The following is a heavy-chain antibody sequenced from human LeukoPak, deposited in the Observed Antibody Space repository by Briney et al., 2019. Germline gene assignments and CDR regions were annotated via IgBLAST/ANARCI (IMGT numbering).Heavy chain of an antibody. CDR3: VRDDQWAFDI. V-gene: IGHV3-48*01. Sequence: GGSLRLSCAASGFTFSAFPMKWVRQAPGEGVEWLSHIKENSASIYYADSVRGRFTISRDEAKKSLYLQMNSLRAEDTAIYYCVRDDQWAFDIWGQGTMVTVSP. J-gene: IGHJ3*02. CDR2: IKENSASI. D-gene: IGHD2-8*01. CDR1: GFTFSAFP.